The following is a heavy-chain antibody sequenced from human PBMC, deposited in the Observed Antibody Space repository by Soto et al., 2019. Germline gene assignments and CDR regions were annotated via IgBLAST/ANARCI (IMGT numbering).Heavy chain of an antibody. D-gene: IGHD6-19*01. V-gene: IGHV3-30*18. J-gene: IGHJ4*02. CDR3: GKETFYRGYSSGWFDY. Sequence: QVQLVESGGGVVQPGRSLRLSCAASGFTFSSYGMHWVRQAPGKGLEWVAVISYDGSNKYYADSVKGRFTISRDNSKNTLYLQMNSLRAEDTAVYYCGKETFYRGYSSGWFDYWGQGTLVTVSS. CDR1: GFTFSSYG. CDR2: ISYDGSNK.